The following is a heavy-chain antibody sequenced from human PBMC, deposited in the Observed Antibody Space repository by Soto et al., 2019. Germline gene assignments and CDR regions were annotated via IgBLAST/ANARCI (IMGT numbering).Heavy chain of an antibody. CDR2: ISYDGSNK. J-gene: IGHJ4*02. Sequence: GGSLRLSCAASGFTFSSYAMHWVRQAPGKGLEWVAVISYDGSNKYYADSVKGRFTISRDNSKNTLYLQMNSLRAEDTAVYYCARDRDTAMAYYFDYWGQGTLVTVSS. CDR3: ARDRDTAMAYYFDY. V-gene: IGHV3-30-3*01. D-gene: IGHD5-18*01. CDR1: GFTFSSYA.